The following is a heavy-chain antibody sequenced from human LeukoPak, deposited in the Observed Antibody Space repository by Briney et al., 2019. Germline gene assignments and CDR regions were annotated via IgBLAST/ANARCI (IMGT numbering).Heavy chain of an antibody. D-gene: IGHD5-18*01. V-gene: IGHV1-2*02. Sequence: ASVKVSCKASGYTFTGYYLHWVRQAPGQGLEWMGWINPNSGGTNYAQKFQGRVTMTGDTSISTAYMELSSPSSDDTAIYYCAGRPDTAIVPIFDYWGQGTLVTVSS. CDR3: AGRPDTAIVPIFDY. CDR1: GYTFTGYY. J-gene: IGHJ4*02. CDR2: INPNSGGT.